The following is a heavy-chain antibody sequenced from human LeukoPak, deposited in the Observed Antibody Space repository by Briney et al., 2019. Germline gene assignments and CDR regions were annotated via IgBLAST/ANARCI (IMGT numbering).Heavy chain of an antibody. V-gene: IGHV4-59*12. CDR1: GGSISSYY. CDR2: IYYSGST. Sequence: SETLSLTCTVSGGSISSYYWSWIRQPPGKGLEWIGYIYYSGSTNYNPSLKSRVTISVDTSKNQCSLKLSSVTAADTAVYYCARGDGPVRAFDIWGQGTMVTVSS. J-gene: IGHJ3*02. CDR3: ARGDGPVRAFDI.